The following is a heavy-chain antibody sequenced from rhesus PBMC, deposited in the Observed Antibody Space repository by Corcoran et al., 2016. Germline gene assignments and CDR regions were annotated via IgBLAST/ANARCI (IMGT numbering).Heavy chain of an antibody. J-gene: IGHJ4*01. D-gene: IGHD6-19*01. CDR1: GGPISSSD. CDR2: IYGSGSST. V-gene: IGHV4-169*01. Sequence: QLQLQESGPGLVKPSETLSLPCAVSGGPISSSDWSWIRQAPGKGLEWIGYIYGSGSSTNYNPSLKSRVTLSVDTSKNQLSLKLSSVTAADTAVYYCARHSSSYFDYWGQGVLVTVSS. CDR3: ARHSSSYFDY.